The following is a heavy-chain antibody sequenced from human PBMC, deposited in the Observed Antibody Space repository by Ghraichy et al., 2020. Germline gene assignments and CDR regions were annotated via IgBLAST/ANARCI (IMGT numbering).Heavy chain of an antibody. CDR1: GGSFSGYY. D-gene: IGHD3-10*01. CDR3: ARETPGRGPFDY. V-gene: IGHV4-34*01. J-gene: IGHJ4*02. Sequence: SETLSLTCAVYGGSFSGYYWSWIRQPPGKGLEWIGEINHSGSTNYNPSLKSRVTISVDTSKNQFSLKLSSVTAADTAVYYCARETPGRGPFDYWGQGTLVNVSS. CDR2: INHSGST.